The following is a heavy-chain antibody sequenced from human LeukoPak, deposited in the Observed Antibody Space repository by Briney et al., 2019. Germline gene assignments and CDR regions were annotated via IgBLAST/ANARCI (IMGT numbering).Heavy chain of an antibody. J-gene: IGHJ1*01. CDR3: AKGQSLRKAGEYFQH. Sequence: GGSLRLSCAASGFTFSSYGMHWVRQAPGKGLEWVAFIRYDGSNKYYADSVKGRFTISRDNSKNTLYLQMNSLRAEDTAVYYCAKGQSLRKAGEYFQHWGQGTLVTVSS. CDR2: IRYDGSNK. D-gene: IGHD6-19*01. V-gene: IGHV3-30*02. CDR1: GFTFSSYG.